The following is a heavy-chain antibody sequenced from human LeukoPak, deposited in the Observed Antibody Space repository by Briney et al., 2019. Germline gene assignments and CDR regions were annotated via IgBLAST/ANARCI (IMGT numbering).Heavy chain of an antibody. J-gene: IGHJ5*02. CDR1: GGSFSGYY. V-gene: IGHV4-34*01. Sequence: SETLSLTCAVYGGSFSGYYWSWIRQPPGKGLEWIGEINHSGSTNYNPSLKSRVTISVDTSKNQFSLKLSSVTAADTAVYYCARGPPILWWPNWFDPWGQGTLVTVSS. CDR2: INHSGST. CDR3: ARGPPILWWPNWFDP. D-gene: IGHD2-21*01.